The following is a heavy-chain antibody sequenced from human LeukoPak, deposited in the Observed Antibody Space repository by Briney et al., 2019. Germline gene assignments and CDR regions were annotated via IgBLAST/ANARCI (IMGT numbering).Heavy chain of an antibody. CDR3: TRGAGWLIDY. V-gene: IGHV4-59*01. CDR2: FHNSGTS. Sequence: SETLSLTCTVPDDSISDYYRGWIRQPPGKGLEWIGYFHNSGTSTYNPSLKSRVTISADTSKNQFSLKLNSLTTAGTAVYYCTRGAGWLIDYWGQGILVTVSS. CDR1: DDSISDYY. J-gene: IGHJ4*02. D-gene: IGHD3-16*01.